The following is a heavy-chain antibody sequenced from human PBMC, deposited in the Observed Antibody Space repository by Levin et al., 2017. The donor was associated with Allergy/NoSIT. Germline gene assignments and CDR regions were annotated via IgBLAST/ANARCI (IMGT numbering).Heavy chain of an antibody. CDR2: IIPIFGTA. Sequence: SVKVSCKASGGTFSSYAISWVRQAPGQGLEWMGGIIPIFGTANYAQKFQGRVTITADESTSTAYMELSSLRSEDTAVYYCAREVGWADSGYDWTPRFRGHYGMDVWGQGTTVTVSS. V-gene: IGHV1-69*13. D-gene: IGHD5-12*01. CDR1: GGTFSSYA. J-gene: IGHJ6*02. CDR3: AREVGWADSGYDWTPRFRGHYGMDV.